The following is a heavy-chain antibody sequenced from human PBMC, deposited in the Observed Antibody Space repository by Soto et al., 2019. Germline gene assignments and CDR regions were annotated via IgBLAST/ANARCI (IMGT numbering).Heavy chain of an antibody. Sequence: ASVKVSCKVSGYTLTELSMHWVRQAPGKGLEWMGGFDPEDGETIYAQKFQGRVTMTEDTSTDTAYMELSSLRSEDTAVYYCAIGYCSSTSCYVYDYWGQGNLVTVSS. D-gene: IGHD2-2*01. V-gene: IGHV1-24*01. CDR1: GYTLTELS. CDR3: AIGYCSSTSCYVYDY. CDR2: FDPEDGET. J-gene: IGHJ4*02.